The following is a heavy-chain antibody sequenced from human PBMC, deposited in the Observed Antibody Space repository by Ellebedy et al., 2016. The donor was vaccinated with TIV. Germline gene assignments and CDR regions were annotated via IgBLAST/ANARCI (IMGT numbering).Heavy chain of an antibody. CDR2: ISGSGTT. D-gene: IGHD3-9*01. V-gene: IGHV3-23*01. Sequence: GESLKISCAASGFTFSSHWMSWVRQAPGQGLEWVSAISGSGTTYYADSVKGRFTISRDNSKSTVSLQMNSLRADDTAVYYCAKEETRLFTHGVDYWGQGALVTVSS. CDR3: AKEETRLFTHGVDY. J-gene: IGHJ4*02. CDR1: GFTFSSHW.